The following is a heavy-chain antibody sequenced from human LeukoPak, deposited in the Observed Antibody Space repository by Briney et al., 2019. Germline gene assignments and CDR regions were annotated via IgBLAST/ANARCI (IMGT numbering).Heavy chain of an antibody. V-gene: IGHV3-48*04. CDR3: ARDGPADFDY. CDR2: ISSSSTI. CDR1: GFTFSSYS. J-gene: IGHJ4*02. Sequence: PGGSLRLSCAASGFTFSSYSMNWVRQAPGKGLEWVSYISSSSTIYYADSVKGRFTISRDNAKNSLYLQMNSLRAEDTAVYYCARDGPADFDYWGQGTLVTVSS. D-gene: IGHD6-13*01.